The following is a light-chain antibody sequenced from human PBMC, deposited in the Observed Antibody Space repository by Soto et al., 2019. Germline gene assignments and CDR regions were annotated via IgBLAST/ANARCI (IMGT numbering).Light chain of an antibody. J-gene: IGKJ3*01. CDR2: AAS. CDR1: QSLRSY. CDR3: QQSSSTRSS. V-gene: IGKV1-39*01. Sequence: DIQMTHSPSSLFAYVGDGVTITYRSSQSLRSYLNWYQQKPGKPPKLLIYAASSLQSGVPSRFSGSGSRIDCTLTSSSLQPADFATYYCQQSSSTRSSFVPGTKWDI.